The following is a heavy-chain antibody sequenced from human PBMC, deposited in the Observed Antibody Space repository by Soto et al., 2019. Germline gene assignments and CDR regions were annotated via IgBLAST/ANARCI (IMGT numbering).Heavy chain of an antibody. V-gene: IGHV3-23*01. CDR2: ISGSGGST. Sequence: QPGGSLRLSCAASGFTFSSYAMSWVRQAPGKGLEWVSAISGSGGSTYYADSVKGRFTISRDNSKNTLYLQMNSLRAEDTAVYYCAKDGYGSGSYRCWFDPWGQGTLVTVSS. D-gene: IGHD3-10*01. J-gene: IGHJ5*02. CDR3: AKDGYGSGSYRCWFDP. CDR1: GFTFSSYA.